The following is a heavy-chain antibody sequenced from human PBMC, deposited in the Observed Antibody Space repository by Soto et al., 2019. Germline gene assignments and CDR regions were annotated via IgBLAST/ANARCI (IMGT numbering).Heavy chain of an antibody. CDR3: PRVPQWLGGDYYYGMDV. J-gene: IGHJ6*02. CDR1: GFTVSSNY. D-gene: IGHD6-19*01. V-gene: IGHV3-53*01. CDR2: IYSGGST. Sequence: EVQLVESGGGLIQPGGSLRLSCAASGFTVSSNYMSWVRQAPGKGLEWVSVIYSGGSTYYADSVKGRFTISRDNSKNTLYLQMNSLRAEDTAVYYCPRVPQWLGGDYYYGMDVWGQGTTVTVSS.